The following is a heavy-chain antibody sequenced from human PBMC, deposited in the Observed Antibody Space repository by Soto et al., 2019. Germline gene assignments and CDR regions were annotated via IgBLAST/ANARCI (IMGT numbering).Heavy chain of an antibody. V-gene: IGHV4-59*08. CDR2: IYYSGST. J-gene: IGHJ5*02. D-gene: IGHD3-3*01. CDR3: TRHPMGITIFGVVTGWFDP. Sequence: SETLSLTCTVSGGSISSYYWSWIRQPPGKGLEWIGYIYYSGSTNYNPSLKSRVTISVDTSKNQFSLKLSSVTAADTAVYYCTRHPMGITIFGVVTGWFDPWGQGTLVTVS. CDR1: GGSISSYY.